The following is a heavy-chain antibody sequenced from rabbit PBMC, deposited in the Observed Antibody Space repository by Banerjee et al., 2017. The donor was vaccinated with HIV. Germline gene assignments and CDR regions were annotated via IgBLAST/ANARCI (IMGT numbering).Heavy chain of an antibody. CDR3: ARDAGSYAYIDGYFNL. Sequence: QEQLEESGGDLVKPEGSLTLTCTASGFSFSNGYVMCWVRQAPGKGLEWIACINTISGDTVYATWAKGRFTISKASWTTVTLQMTSLTAADTATYFCARDAGSYAYIDGYFNLWGQGTLVTVS. D-gene: IGHD6-1*01. CDR2: INTISGDT. V-gene: IGHV1S45*01. CDR1: GFSFSNGYV. J-gene: IGHJ4*01.